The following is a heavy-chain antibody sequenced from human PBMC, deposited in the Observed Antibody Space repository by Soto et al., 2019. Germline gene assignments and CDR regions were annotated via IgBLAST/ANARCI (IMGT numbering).Heavy chain of an antibody. V-gene: IGHV4-39*01. J-gene: IGHJ6*02. CDR3: ACIFSGGYGYGFYYYGMDV. CDR1: GASISSISYY. D-gene: IGHD5-18*01. CDR2: IYYSGST. Sequence: SETLSLTCTVPGASISSISYYWVLIRQPPGKGLEWIGSIYYSGSTYYNPSLKSRVTISVDTSKNQFSLKLSSVTAADTAVYYCACIFSGGYGYGFYYYGMDVWGQGTTVT.